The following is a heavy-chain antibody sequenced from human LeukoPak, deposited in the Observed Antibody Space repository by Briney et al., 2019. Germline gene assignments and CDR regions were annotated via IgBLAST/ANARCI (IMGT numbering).Heavy chain of an antibody. D-gene: IGHD2-8*01. J-gene: IGHJ6*03. CDR3: AKGDCTNGVCHRRLYMDV. CDR2: IRYDGSNK. CDR1: GFTFSSYG. V-gene: IGHV3-30*02. Sequence: PGGSLRLSCAASGFTFSSYGMHWVRQAPGKGLEWVAFIRYDGSNKYYADSVKGRFTISRDNSKNTLYLQMNSLRAEDTAVYYCAKGDCTNGVCHRRLYMDVWGKGTTVTVSS.